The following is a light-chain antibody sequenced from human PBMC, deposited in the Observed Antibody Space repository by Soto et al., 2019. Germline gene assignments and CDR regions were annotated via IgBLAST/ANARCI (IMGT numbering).Light chain of an antibody. CDR3: KQYYDLPIT. Sequence: DIQMPQSPSSLSASVGASFTITCQARQDIDKYLNWYQQNPGKATKLLIDDVTNLETGVPSRFSGSGSGTHFTLTIGSLQPEEIATYYCKQYYDLPITVGQGTRLEIK. CDR1: QDIDKY. CDR2: DVT. J-gene: IGKJ5*01. V-gene: IGKV1-33*01.